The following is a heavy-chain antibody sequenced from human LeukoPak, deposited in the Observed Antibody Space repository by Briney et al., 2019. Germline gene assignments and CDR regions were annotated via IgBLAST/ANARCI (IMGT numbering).Heavy chain of an antibody. D-gene: IGHD2-2*01. CDR2: INHSGSP. J-gene: IGHJ2*01. V-gene: IGHV4-34*01. Sequence: SETLSLTCAVYGGSFSGYYWSWLRQPPGKGLEWIGEINHSGSPNYNPSLKSRVTISVDTSKNQFSLKLSSVTAADTAVYYCARKAGYCSSTSCSHYWYFDLWGRGTLVTVSS. CDR1: GGSFSGYY. CDR3: ARKAGYCSSTSCSHYWYFDL.